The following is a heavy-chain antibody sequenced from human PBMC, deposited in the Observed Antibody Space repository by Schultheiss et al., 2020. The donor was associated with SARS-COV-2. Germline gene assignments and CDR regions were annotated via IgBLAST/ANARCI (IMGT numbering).Heavy chain of an antibody. D-gene: IGHD2-15*01. CDR3: ARDRRDIVVVVASTYYYCGMDV. J-gene: IGHJ6*02. CDR1: GFTFSSYA. Sequence: GGSLRLSCAASGFTFSSYAMHWVRQAPGKGLEWVAVISYDGSNKYYADSVKGRFTISRDNSKNTLYLQMNSLRAEDTAVYYCARDRRDIVVVVASTYYYCGMDVWGQGTTVTVSS. CDR2: ISYDGSNK. V-gene: IGHV3-30*04.